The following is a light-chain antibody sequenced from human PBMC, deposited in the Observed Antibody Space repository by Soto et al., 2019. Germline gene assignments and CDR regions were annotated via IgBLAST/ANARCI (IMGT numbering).Light chain of an antibody. CDR3: QKYDTLTT. J-gene: IGKJ3*01. CDR1: QDISNY. V-gene: IGKV1-33*01. Sequence: DIQMTQSPSSLSASLGDRVTITCQASQDISNYLNWYQQKPGKAPKLLIYDSSNLETGVPSRFSGSGSVTDFTSPIISLQHEDIATYYCQKYDTLTTCGPGTKVDIK. CDR2: DSS.